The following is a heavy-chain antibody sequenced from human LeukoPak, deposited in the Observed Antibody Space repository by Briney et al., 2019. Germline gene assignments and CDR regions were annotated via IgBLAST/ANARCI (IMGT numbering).Heavy chain of an antibody. J-gene: IGHJ5*02. CDR2: ISGSGGST. V-gene: IGHV3-23*01. D-gene: IGHD2-2*01. CDR1: GFTFSSYA. Sequence: GGSLRLSCAASGFTFSSYAMSWVRQAPGKGLEWVSAISGSGGSTYYADSVKGRFTISRDNSKNTLYLQMNSLRAEDTAVYYCAKERTIVVVPAAMWFDPWGQGTLVSVSS. CDR3: AKERTIVVVPAAMWFDP.